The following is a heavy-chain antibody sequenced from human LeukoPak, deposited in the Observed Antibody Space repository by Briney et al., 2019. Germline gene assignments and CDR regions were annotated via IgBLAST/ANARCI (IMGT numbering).Heavy chain of an antibody. Sequence: ASVKVACKASGYTFTSNDISCVRQAPGQGLEWMGWISDYNGNTNYAQKLQGRVTMTTDTSTSTAYMELRSLRSDDTAVYYCARGVTMVRGVFFDYWGQGTLVTVSS. D-gene: IGHD3-10*01. CDR3: ARGVTMVRGVFFDY. J-gene: IGHJ4*02. CDR2: ISDYNGNT. V-gene: IGHV1-18*04. CDR1: GYTFTSND.